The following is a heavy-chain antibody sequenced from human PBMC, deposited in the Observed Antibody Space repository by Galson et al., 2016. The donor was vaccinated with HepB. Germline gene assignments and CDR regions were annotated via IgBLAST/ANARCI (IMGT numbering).Heavy chain of an antibody. V-gene: IGHV4-39*07. CDR3: ARRARAAGGLSPAFDF. CDR1: ADSVSGGIYF. D-gene: IGHD6-13*01. CDR2: VSHTGST. Sequence: SETLSLTCTVSADSVSGGIYFWNWIRQPPGQGLEWIGSVSHTGSTYYNPSLRGRVTFSVDTSKNQFSLKLTSMTAADTAVYFCARRARAAGGLSPAFDFWGQGTLVTVSS. J-gene: IGHJ3*01.